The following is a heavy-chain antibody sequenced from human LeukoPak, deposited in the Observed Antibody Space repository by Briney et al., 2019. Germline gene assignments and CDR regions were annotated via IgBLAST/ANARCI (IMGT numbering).Heavy chain of an antibody. CDR2: ISGSGGST. J-gene: IGHJ6*02. CDR1: GFTFSSYA. D-gene: IGHD2-15*01. V-gene: IGHV3-23*01. CDR3: AKRGVVVAAPYYYYGMDV. Sequence: PGGSLRLSCAASGFTFSSYAMSWVRQAPGKGLEGVSAISGSGGSTYYADSVKGRFTISRDNSKNTLYLQMNSLRAEDTAVYYCAKRGVVVAAPYYYYGMDVWGQGTTVTVSS.